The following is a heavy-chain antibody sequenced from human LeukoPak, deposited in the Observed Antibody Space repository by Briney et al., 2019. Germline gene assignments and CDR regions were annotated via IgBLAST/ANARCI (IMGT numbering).Heavy chain of an antibody. CDR3: AKGLAVARYYFDY. D-gene: IGHD6-19*01. CDR1: GFTFSSYA. V-gene: IGHV3-23*01. Sequence: GGSLRLSCAASGFTFSSYAMSWVRQAPGKGLEWVSAISGSGGSTYYADSVKGRFTISRDNSRNTLYLQMNSLRAEDTAVYYCAKGLAVARYYFDYWGQGTLVTVSS. CDR2: ISGSGGST. J-gene: IGHJ4*02.